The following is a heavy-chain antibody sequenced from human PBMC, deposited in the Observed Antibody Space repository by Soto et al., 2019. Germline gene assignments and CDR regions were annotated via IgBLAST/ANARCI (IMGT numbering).Heavy chain of an antibody. CDR3: ARDMAFDY. CDR1: GYTFTSYA. V-gene: IGHV1-3*01. D-gene: IGHD3-10*01. J-gene: IGHJ4*02. CDR2: INAGNGNT. Sequence: ASVKVSCKASGYTFTSYAIHWVRQAPGQRLEWMGWINAGNGNTKYTQKLQGRVTITSDTSASTAYMELSSLRSEDTAVSYCARDMAFDYWGQGTLVTVSS.